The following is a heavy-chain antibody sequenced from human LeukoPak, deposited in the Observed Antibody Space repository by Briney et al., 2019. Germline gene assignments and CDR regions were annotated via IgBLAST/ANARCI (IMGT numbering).Heavy chain of an antibody. CDR1: GFTFSNAW. J-gene: IGHJ4*02. D-gene: IGHD1-14*01. V-gene: IGHV3-15*01. CDR2: IKSKTDGGTT. CDR3: TTDLYPTGY. Sequence: GGTVRLSCAASGFTFSNAWMSWVRQAPGKGLEWVGRIKSKTDGGTTDYAAPVKGRFTISRDDSKNTLYLQMNSLKTEDTAVSYCTTDLYPTGYWSQGTLVSASS.